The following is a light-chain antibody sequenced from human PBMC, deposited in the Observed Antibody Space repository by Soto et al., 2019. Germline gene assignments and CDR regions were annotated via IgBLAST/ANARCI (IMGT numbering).Light chain of an antibody. V-gene: IGKV1-5*01. Sequence: DIQMTQSPSTLSASVGDRVTITCRASQSIGRWLAWYQQKPGKAPRLLIYDVSSLESGVPSRFSGSGSGTEFTLTISSLQPDDFATYYCLQYDSRYTFGQGTKVEIK. CDR3: LQYDSRYT. CDR1: QSIGRW. J-gene: IGKJ2*01. CDR2: DVS.